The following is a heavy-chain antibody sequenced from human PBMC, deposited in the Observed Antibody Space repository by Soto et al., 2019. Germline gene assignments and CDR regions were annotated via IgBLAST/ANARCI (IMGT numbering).Heavy chain of an antibody. CDR3: AKDGAGSSYGMDV. CDR2: IAYDESNT. J-gene: IGHJ6*02. CDR1: CFILSGYA. Sequence: PGGSLRLSCAASCFILSGYANSWVRLAPGKGLESVTHIAYDESNTYYADSVKGRFTISRENSKNTLYLQMNSLRAEDTAVYYCAKDGAGSSYGMDVWGQGTTVTVSS. V-gene: IGHV3-30*18.